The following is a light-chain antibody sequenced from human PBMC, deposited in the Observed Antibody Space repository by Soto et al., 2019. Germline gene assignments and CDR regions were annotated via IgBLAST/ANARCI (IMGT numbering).Light chain of an antibody. CDR2: AAS. CDR1: QGISSY. CDR3: QQLNSYPIT. Sequence: SRFTPSPTSLSASVGDRVTHPCRASQGISSYLAWYQQKPGKAPKLLIYAASTLQSGVPSRFGGSGSGTEFTLTISSLQPEDFATYYCQQLNSYPITFGQGTRLEIK. J-gene: IGKJ5*01. V-gene: IGKV1-9*01.